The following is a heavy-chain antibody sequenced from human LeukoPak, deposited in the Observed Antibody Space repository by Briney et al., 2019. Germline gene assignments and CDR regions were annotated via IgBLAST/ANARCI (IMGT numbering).Heavy chain of an antibody. CDR1: GFTFSSYA. CDR3: THTTGSSDY. D-gene: IGHD4-17*01. CDR2: ISGSGGGT. V-gene: IGHV3-23*01. J-gene: IGHJ4*02. Sequence: PGGSLRLSCAASGFTFSSYALNWVRPAPGKGLEWVSGISGSGGGTYYADSVKGRFTISRDNSKNTLYLQMNSLRAEDTAVYYCTHTTGSSDYWGQGTLVTVSS.